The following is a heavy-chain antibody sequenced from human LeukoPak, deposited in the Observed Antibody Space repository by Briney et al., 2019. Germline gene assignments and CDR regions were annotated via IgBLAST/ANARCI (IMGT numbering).Heavy chain of an antibody. D-gene: IGHD3-10*01. CDR3: ASSIKYYGSGRYYWSWFDP. CDR1: GFTFSSYA. J-gene: IGHJ5*02. V-gene: IGHV3-23*01. CDR2: ISGSGGST. Sequence: GGSLRLSCAASGFTFSSYAMSWVRQAPGKGLEWVSAISGSGGSTYYADSVKGRFTISRDNAKNSLYLQMNSLRGEDTAVYYCASSIKYYGSGRYYWSWFDPWGQGTLVTVSS.